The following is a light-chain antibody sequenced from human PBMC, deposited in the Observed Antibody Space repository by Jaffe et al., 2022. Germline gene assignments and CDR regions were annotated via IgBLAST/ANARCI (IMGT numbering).Light chain of an antibody. V-gene: IGKV1-39*01. CDR2: AAS. Sequence: DIQMTQSPSSLSASVGDRVTITCRTSQSIGRNLNWYQHKPGKAPKLLIYAASNFQSGVPSRFNSSGSGTDFTLTISGLHPEDFATYYCQQSSSALPLTFGGGTKVEIK. J-gene: IGKJ4*01. CDR1: QSIGRN. CDR3: QQSSSALPLT.